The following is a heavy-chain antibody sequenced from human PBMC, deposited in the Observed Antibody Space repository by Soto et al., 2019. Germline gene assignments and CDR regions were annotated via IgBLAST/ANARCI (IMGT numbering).Heavy chain of an antibody. CDR3: ARRRAAAGTLTFDY. D-gene: IGHD6-13*01. V-gene: IGHV3-21*01. J-gene: IGHJ4*02. CDR1: GFIFTGYN. Sequence: PRGSLRLSCAASGFIFTGYNVNWVRQAPGKGLEWVSSISSGSSYIYYADSVKGRFTISRDNAKNSLYLQMNTLRAEDTALYYCARRRAAAGTLTFDYWGQGTRVTVSS. CDR2: ISSGSSYI.